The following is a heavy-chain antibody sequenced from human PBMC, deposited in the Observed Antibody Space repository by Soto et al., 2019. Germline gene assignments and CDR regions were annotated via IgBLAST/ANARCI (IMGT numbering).Heavy chain of an antibody. CDR3: ASLGRDGTVTTYV. D-gene: IGHD4-17*01. CDR2: INHSGST. V-gene: IGHV4-34*01. J-gene: IGHJ6*02. Sequence: PSETLSLTCAVYGGSFSGYYWSWIRQPPGKGLEWIGEINHSGSTNYNPSLKSRVTISVDTSKNQFSLKLSSVTAADTAVYYCASLGRDGTVTTYVWGQGTTVTVSS. CDR1: GGSFSGYY.